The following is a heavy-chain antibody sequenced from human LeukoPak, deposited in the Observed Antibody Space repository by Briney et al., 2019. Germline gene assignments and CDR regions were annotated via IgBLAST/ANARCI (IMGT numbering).Heavy chain of an antibody. CDR1: GYSFTSYW. J-gene: IGHJ4*02. D-gene: IGHD5-18*01. V-gene: IGHV5-51*01. Sequence: GESLKISCKASGYSFTSYWIGWVRQMPGKGLEWVGIIDPSDSDTRYTPSFQGQVTISADKSLTTAYLQWNSLKASDSAMYYCARQTAMGRSGDHWGQGTLVTVSS. CDR2: IDPSDSDT. CDR3: ARQTAMGRSGDH.